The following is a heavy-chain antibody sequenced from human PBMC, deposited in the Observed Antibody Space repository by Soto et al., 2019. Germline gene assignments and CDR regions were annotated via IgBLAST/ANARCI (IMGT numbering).Heavy chain of an antibody. D-gene: IGHD3-9*01. V-gene: IGHV4-34*01. Sequence: SETLSLTCAVYGGSFSGYYWSWIRQPPGKGLEWIGEINHSGSTNYNPSLKSRVTISVDTSKNQFSLKLSSVTAADTAVYYCARGCLLVDILTGYYHFDYWGQGTLVTVS. CDR3: ARGCLLVDILTGYYHFDY. J-gene: IGHJ4*02. CDR2: INHSGST. CDR1: GGSFSGYY.